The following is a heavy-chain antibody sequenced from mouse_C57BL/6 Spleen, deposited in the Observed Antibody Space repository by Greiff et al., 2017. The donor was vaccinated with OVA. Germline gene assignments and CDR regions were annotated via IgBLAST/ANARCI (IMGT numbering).Heavy chain of an antibody. J-gene: IGHJ2*01. CDR2: INPNNGGT. Sequence: EVQLQQSGPELVKPGASVKMSCKASGYTFTDYNMHWVKQSHGKSLEWIGYINPNNGGTSYNQKFKGKATLTVNKSSSTAYMELRSLTSEDSAVYYCARGIDYDDYFDYWGQGTTLTVSS. CDR3: ARGIDYDDYFDY. D-gene: IGHD2-4*01. CDR1: GYTFTDYN. V-gene: IGHV1-22*01.